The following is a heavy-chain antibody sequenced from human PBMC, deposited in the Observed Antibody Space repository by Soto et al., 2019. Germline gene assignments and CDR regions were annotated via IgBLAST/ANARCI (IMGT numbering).Heavy chain of an antibody. CDR3: AKAVRDYYDSSGYYPPDY. V-gene: IGHV3-43*01. J-gene: IGHJ4*02. D-gene: IGHD3-22*01. Sequence: PGGSLRLSCAASGFTFDDYTMHWVRRAPGKGLEWDSLISWDGGSTYYADSVKGRFTISRDNSKNSLYLQMNSLRTEDTALYYCAKAVRDYYDSSGYYPPDYWGQGTLVTVSS. CDR1: GFTFDDYT. CDR2: ISWDGGST.